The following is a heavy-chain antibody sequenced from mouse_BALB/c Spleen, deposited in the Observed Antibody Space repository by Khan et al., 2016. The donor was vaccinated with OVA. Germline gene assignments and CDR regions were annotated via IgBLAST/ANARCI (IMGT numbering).Heavy chain of an antibody. CDR1: GFTFSSYS. D-gene: IGHD4-1*01. Sequence: EVELVESGGDLVKPGGSLKLSCAASGFTFSSYSMSWVRQTPDKRLEWVASISSGGDYTYYPDIVKGRFTISRDNAKNTLYLQMSSLKSEDTAMYYCASHLTGSFAYVGQGTLVTVSA. CDR3: ASHLTGSFAY. CDR2: ISSGGDYT. V-gene: IGHV5-6*01. J-gene: IGHJ3*01.